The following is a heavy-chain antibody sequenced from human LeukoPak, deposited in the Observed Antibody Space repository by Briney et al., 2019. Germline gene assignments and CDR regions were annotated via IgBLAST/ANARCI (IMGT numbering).Heavy chain of an antibody. CDR2: INDRGNN. CDR1: GGSSSDYY. Sequence: SETLSLTCVVYGGSSSDYYWTWIRQPPGKGLEWIGEINDRGNNNSNPSPKSRVTVSRDTSKNQFSLRLSSVTAADTAVYFCARGRRFRNWFDPWGQGTLVTVSS. J-gene: IGHJ5*02. V-gene: IGHV4-34*01. D-gene: IGHD2/OR15-2a*01. CDR3: ARGRRFRNWFDP.